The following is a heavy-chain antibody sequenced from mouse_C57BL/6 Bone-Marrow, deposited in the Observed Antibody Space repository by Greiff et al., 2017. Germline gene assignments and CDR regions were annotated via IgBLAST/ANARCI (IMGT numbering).Heavy chain of an antibody. D-gene: IGHD1-1*01. CDR3: ARAYYYGSSPYYYAMDY. V-gene: IGHV1-72*01. CDR2: IDPNSGGT. Sequence: QVQLQQSGAELVKPGASVKLSCKASGYTFTSYWMHWVKQRPGRGLGWIGRIDPNSGGTKYNEKFKSKATLTVDKPSSTAYMQLSSQTSEDSAVYYCARAYYYGSSPYYYAMDYWGQGTTVTVAS. J-gene: IGHJ4*01. CDR1: GYTFTSYW.